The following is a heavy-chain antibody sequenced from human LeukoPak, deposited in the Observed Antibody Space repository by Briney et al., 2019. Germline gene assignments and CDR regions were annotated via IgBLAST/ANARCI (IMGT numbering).Heavy chain of an antibody. J-gene: IGHJ6*02. CDR2: IKQDGSGK. V-gene: IGHV3-7*01. Sequence: GRSLRLSCAASGFTFSSYWMSWVRQAPAKGREGGANIKQDGSGKYYVDAVKGRCTISRDNAKNSLYLHMNSMRADDTPVYYCARDRNNYDILTGYYYYYGMDVWGQGTMVTVSS. D-gene: IGHD3-9*01. CDR1: GFTFSSYW. CDR3: ARDRNNYDILTGYYYYYGMDV.